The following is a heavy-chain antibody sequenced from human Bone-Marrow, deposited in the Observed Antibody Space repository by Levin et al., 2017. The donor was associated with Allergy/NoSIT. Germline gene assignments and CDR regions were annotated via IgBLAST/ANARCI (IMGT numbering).Heavy chain of an antibody. CDR3: ATERTVSDAFDI. CDR1: GYTLTELS. J-gene: IGHJ3*02. V-gene: IGHV1-24*01. CDR2: FDPVDGET. D-gene: IGHD1-1*01. Sequence: ASVKVSCKVSGYTLTELSMHWVRQAPGKGLEWMGSFDPVDGETIYAQKFQGRFTMTEDTSTDTAYMELSSLRSEDTAIYYCATERTVSDAFDIWGQGTMVTVSS.